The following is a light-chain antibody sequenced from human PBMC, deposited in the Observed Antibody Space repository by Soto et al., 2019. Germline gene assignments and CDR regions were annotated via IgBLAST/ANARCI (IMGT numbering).Light chain of an antibody. CDR2: AAS. Sequence: DIQMTQSPSSLSASVGDRVTITCRASQSISSYLNWYQQKPGKAPMLLIYAASSLQSGVPSRFSGSGSGTDFTLTISILHPEDFATYYCQLSYSTPITFGQGTRLEIK. CDR3: QLSYSTPIT. J-gene: IGKJ5*01. CDR1: QSISSY. V-gene: IGKV1-39*01.